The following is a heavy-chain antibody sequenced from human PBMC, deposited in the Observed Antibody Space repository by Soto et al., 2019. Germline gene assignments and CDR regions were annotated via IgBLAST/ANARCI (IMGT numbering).Heavy chain of an antibody. CDR2: IYYSGST. CDR1: GGSISSSSYY. V-gene: IGHV4-39*01. D-gene: IGHD6-13*01. CDR3: ATHMGMAAAGTVSFDY. Sequence: SETLSLTCTVSGGSISSSSYYWGWIRQPPGKGLEWIGSIYYSGSTYYNPSLKSRVTISVDTSKNKFSLKLSSVTAADTAVSYCATHMGMAAAGTVSFDYWGQGTLVPVS. J-gene: IGHJ4*02.